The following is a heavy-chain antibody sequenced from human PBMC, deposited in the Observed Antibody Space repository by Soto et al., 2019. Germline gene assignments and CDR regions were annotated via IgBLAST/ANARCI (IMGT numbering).Heavy chain of an antibody. CDR3: AKAVSGVGGGNPCHVCVLEF. D-gene: IGHD2-15*01. V-gene: IGHV3-23*01. CDR2: MGGGGDT. Sequence: EVQLLESGGGLVQPGGSLRLSCAASGFTLSSYAMSWVRQAPGMGLEWVSAMGGGGDTYYADSVKGRFSISRDQSKNTLCRQMNALSAEDTAVYRCAKAVSGVGGGNPCHVCVLEFWGQGT. J-gene: IGHJ4*02. CDR1: GFTLSSYA.